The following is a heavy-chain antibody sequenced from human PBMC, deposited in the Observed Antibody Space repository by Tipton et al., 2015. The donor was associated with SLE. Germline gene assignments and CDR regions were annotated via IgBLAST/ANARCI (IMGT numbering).Heavy chain of an antibody. CDR1: GGSISSHY. CDR3: ARGPPSSIWYWFDP. V-gene: IGHV4-4*07. Sequence: TLSLTCTVSGGSISSHYWSWIRQPAGKGLEWIGRIYTSGTTNYNPSLKSRVTMSVDTSKNQFSLKLSSVTAADTAVYYCARGPPSSIWYWFDPWGQGTLVTVSS. J-gene: IGHJ5*02. CDR2: IYTSGTT. D-gene: IGHD6-13*01.